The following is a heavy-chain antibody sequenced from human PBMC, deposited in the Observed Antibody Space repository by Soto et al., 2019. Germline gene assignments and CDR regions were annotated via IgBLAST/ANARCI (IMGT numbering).Heavy chain of an antibody. J-gene: IGHJ5*01. Sequence: SETLSLTCIVSSGSISSYYWSWIRQPPGKGLEWIGYIYYSGSTYYNPSLKSRVSMSVDTSKNHFSLKLSSVTAADTAVYYCARHYGYLDYVSIWSDPWGQGILVTVSS. CDR1: SGSISSYY. CDR3: ARHYGYLDYVSIWSDP. V-gene: IGHV4-59*04. D-gene: IGHD4-17*01. CDR2: IYYSGST.